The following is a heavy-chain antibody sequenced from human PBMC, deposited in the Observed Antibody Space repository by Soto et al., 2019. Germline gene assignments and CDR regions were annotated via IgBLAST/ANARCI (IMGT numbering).Heavy chain of an antibody. CDR3: TRERYDSSGDAFDI. CDR1: GGSVSSGSYY. D-gene: IGHD3-22*01. V-gene: IGHV4-61*01. J-gene: IGHJ3*02. CDR2: IYYSGST. Sequence: QVQLQESGPGLVKPSETLSLTCTVSGGSVSSGSYYWSWIRQPPGKGLEWIGYIYYSGSTNYNPSLKSRVTISVDTSKNQFSLKLSSVTAADTAVYYCTRERYDSSGDAFDIWGQGTMVTVSS.